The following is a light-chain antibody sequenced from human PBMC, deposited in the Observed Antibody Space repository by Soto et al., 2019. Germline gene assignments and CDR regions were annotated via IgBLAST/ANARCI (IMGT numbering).Light chain of an antibody. J-gene: IGKJ2*01. Sequence: ETMLTQSPGTLSLSPGERATLSCRASQSVSSRNLAWYQHKPGQAPRLLIYAASFRATGIPDRFSGSGSGTDFTLTIRGLETDDSAVYSGHQVDGSRPAFTFGQGTKLEI. CDR3: HQVDGSRPAFT. V-gene: IGKV3-20*01. CDR1: QSVSSRN. CDR2: AAS.